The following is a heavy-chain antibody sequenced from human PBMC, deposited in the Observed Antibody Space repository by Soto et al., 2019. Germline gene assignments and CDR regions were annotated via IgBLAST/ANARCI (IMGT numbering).Heavy chain of an antibody. CDR3: ARAPSSSWYGYYFDY. V-gene: IGHV4-31*03. J-gene: IGHJ4*02. CDR1: GGSISSGGYY. D-gene: IGHD6-13*01. CDR2: IYYSGST. Sequence: PSETLSLTCTVSGGSISSGGYYWSWIRQHPGKGLEWIGYIYYSGSTYYNPSLKSRVTISVDTSKNQFSLKLSSVTAADTAVYYCARAPSSSWYGYYFDYWGQGPLVTVAS.